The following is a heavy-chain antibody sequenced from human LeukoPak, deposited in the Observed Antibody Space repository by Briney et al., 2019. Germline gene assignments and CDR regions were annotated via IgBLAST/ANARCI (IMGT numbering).Heavy chain of an antibody. J-gene: IGHJ4*02. CDR3: ARHTRYMVRGVDY. Sequence: PSETLSLTCAVYGGSFSGYYWSWIRQPPGKGLEWIGSIYYSGSSYYNPSLKSRVTISVDTSKNQFSLKLSSVTAADTAVYYCARHTRYMVRGVDYWGQGTLVTVSS. CDR2: IYYSGSS. D-gene: IGHD3-10*01. CDR1: GGSFSGYY. V-gene: IGHV4-34*01.